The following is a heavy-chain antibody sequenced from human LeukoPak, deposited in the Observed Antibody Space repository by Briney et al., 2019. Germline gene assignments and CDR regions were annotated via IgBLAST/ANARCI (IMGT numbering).Heavy chain of an antibody. V-gene: IGHV3-15*01. D-gene: IGHD3-10*01. CDR3: TTDLGITMVRGVIGDAFEI. J-gene: IGHJ3*02. CDR1: GFTFSNAW. CDR2: IKSKTDGGTT. Sequence: GGSLRLSCAASGFTFSNAWMTWVRQAAGKGLEWVGRIKSKTDGGTTDYAAPVKGRFTISRDDSQNTLYLQMNSLKTEDTAVYYCTTDLGITMVRGVIGDAFEIWGQGTMVTVSS.